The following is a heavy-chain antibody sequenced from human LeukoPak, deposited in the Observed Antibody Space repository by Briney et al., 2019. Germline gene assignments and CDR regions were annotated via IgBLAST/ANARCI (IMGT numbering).Heavy chain of an antibody. CDR2: IIPIFGIA. Sequence: SVKVSCKASGGTFSSYAISWARQAPGQGLEWMGRIIPIFGIANYAQKFQGRVTITADKSTSTAYMELSSLRSEDTAVYYCARDPRYCSSTSCYIDYWGQGTLVTVSS. D-gene: IGHD2-2*02. CDR3: ARDPRYCSSTSCYIDY. J-gene: IGHJ4*02. CDR1: GGTFSSYA. V-gene: IGHV1-69*04.